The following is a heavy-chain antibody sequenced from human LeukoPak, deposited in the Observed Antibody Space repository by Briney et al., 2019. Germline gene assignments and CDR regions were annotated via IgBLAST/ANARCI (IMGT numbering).Heavy chain of an antibody. CDR2: IYSGGST. V-gene: IGHV3-53*01. CDR1: GFTVSSNF. J-gene: IGHJ4*02. CDR3: ARVTAARPFYFDN. Sequence: GSLRLSCAASGFTVSSNFVSWVRQAPGKGLEWVSIIYSGGSTYYADSVKGRFTISRDNSKNTLYLQMNSLRAEDTAMYYCARVTAARPFYFDNWGQGTLVTVSS. D-gene: IGHD6-6*01.